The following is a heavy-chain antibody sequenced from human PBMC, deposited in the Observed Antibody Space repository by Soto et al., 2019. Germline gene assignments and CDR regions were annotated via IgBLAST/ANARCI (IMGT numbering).Heavy chain of an antibody. CDR2: ISGSGGST. CDR1: GFTFSSYA. V-gene: IGHV3-23*01. D-gene: IGHD2-2*01. CDR3: AKGTIVVVPATGVYFDY. Sequence: GGSLRLSCAASGFTFSSYAMSWVRQAPGKGLEWVSAISGSGGSTYYADSVKGRFTISRDNSKNTLYLQMNSLRAEDTAVYYCAKGTIVVVPATGVYFDYWGQGTLVTVSS. J-gene: IGHJ4*02.